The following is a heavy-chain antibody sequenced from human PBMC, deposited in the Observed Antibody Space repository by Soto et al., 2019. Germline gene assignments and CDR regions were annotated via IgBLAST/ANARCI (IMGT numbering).Heavy chain of an antibody. CDR1: GFSLSTSGLG. Sequence: QITLKESGPPLVKPTQTLTLTCTFSGFSLSTSGLGVGWIRQPPGKALEWLALIYWDDDKRYSPSLKSRLTITKDTSKNQVVLTMTNMDPVDTATYYCARRVGSGWYEYWGQGTLVTVSS. J-gene: IGHJ4*02. CDR2: IYWDDDK. V-gene: IGHV2-5*02. CDR3: ARRVGSGWYEY. D-gene: IGHD6-19*01.